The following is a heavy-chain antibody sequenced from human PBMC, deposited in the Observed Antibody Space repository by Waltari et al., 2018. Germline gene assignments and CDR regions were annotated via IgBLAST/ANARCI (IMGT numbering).Heavy chain of an antibody. CDR2: IYHSGNT. Sequence: QVQLQESGPRLVKPSQTLSLTCTVPGASISSGCHYWSWIRHHPGKGLEWIGHIYHSGNTYYNPSLEGRATLSVDRSENQFSLNLTSVTAADTALYYCARVDGRAAPFDNWGRGSQVTVSS. D-gene: IGHD6-25*01. J-gene: IGHJ4*02. V-gene: IGHV4-30-4*01. CDR3: ARVDGRAAPFDN. CDR1: GASISSGCHY.